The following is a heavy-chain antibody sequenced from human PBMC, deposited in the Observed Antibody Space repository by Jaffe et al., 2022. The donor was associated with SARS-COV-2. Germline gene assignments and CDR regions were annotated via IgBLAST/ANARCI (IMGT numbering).Heavy chain of an antibody. J-gene: IGHJ4*02. CDR1: GFSISSGYF. V-gene: IGHV4-38-2*02. CDR3: ARDIAAAAPIDY. Sequence: QVHLQESGPGLLKPSDTLSLTCSVSGFSISSGYFWGWIRQPPGKGLEWIGSIYHSGTTYYNPSLKSRVTISADTSRNLFSLKLDSVTAADTAVYYCARDIAAAAPIDYWGQGTLVSVSS. D-gene: IGHD6-13*01. CDR2: IYHSGTT.